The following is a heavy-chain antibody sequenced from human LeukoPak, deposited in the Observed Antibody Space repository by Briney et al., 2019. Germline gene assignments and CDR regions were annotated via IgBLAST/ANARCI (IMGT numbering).Heavy chain of an antibody. Sequence: PSETLSLTCTVSGYSISSGYYWGWIRPPPGKGLEWIGSIYHSGSTYYNPSLKSRVTISVDTSKNQFSLKLSSVTAADTAVYYCARHPQESSSWYRRIYYMDVWGKGTTVTISS. J-gene: IGHJ6*03. V-gene: IGHV4-38-2*02. CDR2: IYHSGST. CDR1: GYSISSGYY. CDR3: ARHPQESSSWYRRIYYMDV. D-gene: IGHD6-13*01.